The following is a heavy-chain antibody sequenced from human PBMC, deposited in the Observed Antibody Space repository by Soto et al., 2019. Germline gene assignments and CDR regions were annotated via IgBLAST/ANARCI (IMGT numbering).Heavy chain of an antibody. CDR2: ISGSDDST. J-gene: IGHJ4*02. CDR1: GFTFSSYA. D-gene: IGHD6-6*01. Sequence: EVQLLESGGGLVQPGESLRLSCAASGFTFSSYAMSWVRRAPGKGLEWVSVISGSDDSTYYADSVKGRFTISRDNSKNTLYLQMNSLRAEDTAVYYCAKRSSSSTFDYWGQGTLVTASS. CDR3: AKRSSSSTFDY. V-gene: IGHV3-23*01.